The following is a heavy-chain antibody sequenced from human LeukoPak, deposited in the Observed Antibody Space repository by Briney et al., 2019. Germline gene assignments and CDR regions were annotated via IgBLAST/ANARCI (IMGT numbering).Heavy chain of an antibody. CDR2: INHSGST. CDR1: GGSISSSNW. Sequence: SETLSLTCAVSGGSISSSNWWSWVRQPPGKGLEWIGEINHSGSTNYNPSLKSRVTISVDTSKNQFSLKLSSVTAADTAVYYCAKDKRDSGSDLFDYWGQGTLVTVSS. D-gene: IGHD1-26*01. J-gene: IGHJ4*02. CDR3: AKDKRDSGSDLFDY. V-gene: IGHV4-4*02.